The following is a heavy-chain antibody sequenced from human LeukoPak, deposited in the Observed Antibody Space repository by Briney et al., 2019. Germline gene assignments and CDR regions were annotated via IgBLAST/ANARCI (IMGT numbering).Heavy chain of an antibody. D-gene: IGHD3-22*01. V-gene: IGHV4-61*08. CDR2: IYYSGST. CDR1: GASISGSGYY. J-gene: IGHJ4*02. CDR3: ARVSYYYDSSGLFDY. Sequence: SETLSLTCAVYGASISGSGYYWSWIRQPPGKGLEWIGYIYYSGSTNYNPSLKSRVTISVDTSKNQFSLKLSSVTAADTAVYYCARVSYYYDSSGLFDYWGQGTLVTVSS.